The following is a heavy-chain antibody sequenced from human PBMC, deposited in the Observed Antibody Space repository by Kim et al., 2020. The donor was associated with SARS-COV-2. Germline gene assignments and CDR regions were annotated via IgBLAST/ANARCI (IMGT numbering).Heavy chain of an antibody. Sequence: GGSLRLSCAASGFTFSSYGMHWVRQAPGKGLEWVAVISYDGSNKYYADSVKGRFTIARDNSKNTMYLQMNSLRAEDTAVYYCAKAPMFGVTAILRIDYYYYGMDVWGQGTTVTVSS. CDR3: AKAPMFGVTAILRIDYYYYGMDV. D-gene: IGHD2-21*02. CDR2: ISYDGSNK. CDR1: GFTFSSYG. V-gene: IGHV3-30*18. J-gene: IGHJ6*02.